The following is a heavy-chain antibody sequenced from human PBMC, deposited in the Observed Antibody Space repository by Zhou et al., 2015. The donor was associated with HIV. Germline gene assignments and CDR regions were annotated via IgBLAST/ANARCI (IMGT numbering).Heavy chain of an antibody. D-gene: IGHD2-2*03. CDR3: ASPATELDVVVIPGTHTAGYYYYAMDV. J-gene: IGHJ6*02. V-gene: IGHV1-69*06. Sequence: QVQLVQSGTEVKKPGSSVKVSCKASGGTFSSNGISWVRQAPGQGLEWLGGITPILGTAKYAQKFQDRVTITADRSTNTAYMELRSLRFDDTAVYYCASPATELDVVVIPGTHTAGYYYYAMDVWGQGTTVTVSS. CDR2: ITPILGTA. CDR1: GGTFSSNG.